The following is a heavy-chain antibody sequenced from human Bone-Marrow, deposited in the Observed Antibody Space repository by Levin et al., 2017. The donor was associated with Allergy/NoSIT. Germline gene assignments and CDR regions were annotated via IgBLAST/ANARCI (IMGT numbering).Heavy chain of an antibody. CDR3: ARDLDGDFSDY. J-gene: IGHJ4*02. CDR2: ISVYNGNT. D-gene: IGHD4-17*01. CDR1: GYNFTDYI. V-gene: IGHV1-18*01. Sequence: ASVKVSCQASGYNFTDYIINWVRQAPGQGLEWMGWISVYNGNTNYAQKFQGRVTMTTDMSTNTAYMELTSLRFDDTAVYYCARDLDGDFSDYWGQGTLVTVSS.